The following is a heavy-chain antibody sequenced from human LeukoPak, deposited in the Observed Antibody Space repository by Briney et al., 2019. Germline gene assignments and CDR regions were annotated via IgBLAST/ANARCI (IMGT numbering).Heavy chain of an antibody. CDR3: SRADYYGSGSPISLDV. CDR2: VRSKTYGETT. D-gene: IGHD3-10*01. V-gene: IGHV3-49*04. Sequence: GGSLRLSCAASGFTFSDYYMSWVRQAPGKVLEWVGFVRSKTYGETTEYAASVKGRFTISRDDSKSIAYLQMNSLKTEDTAVYYCSRADYYGSGSPISLDVWGKGPRSPSP. J-gene: IGHJ6*03. CDR1: GFTFSDYY.